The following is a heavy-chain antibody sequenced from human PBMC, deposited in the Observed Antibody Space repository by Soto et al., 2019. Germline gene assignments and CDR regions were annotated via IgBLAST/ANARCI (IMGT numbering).Heavy chain of an antibody. D-gene: IGHD3-22*01. CDR3: AKAPYYYDSSGYFNY. J-gene: IGHJ4*02. CDR1: GVSCSSLA. CDR2: ISGSGGST. Sequence: SLRLSCAALGVSCSSLAMSRVRQAPGKGLEWVSAISGSGGSTYYADSVKGRFTISRDNSKNTLYLQMNSLRAEDTAVYYCAKAPYYYDSSGYFNYWGQGTLVTVSS. V-gene: IGHV3-23*01.